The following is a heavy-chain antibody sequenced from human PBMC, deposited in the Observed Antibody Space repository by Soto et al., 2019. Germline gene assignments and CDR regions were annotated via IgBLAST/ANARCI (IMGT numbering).Heavy chain of an antibody. CDR2: IYPGGSDT. Sequence: PGESLKISCKGSGYSFTSYWIGWVRQMPGKGLEWMGIIYPGGSDTRYSPSFQGQVTISADKSISTAYLQWSSLKASDTAMYYCARHYYGSGSPTYYYYGMDVWGQGTTVTVSS. CDR1: GYSFTSYW. J-gene: IGHJ6*02. V-gene: IGHV5-51*01. D-gene: IGHD3-10*01. CDR3: ARHYYGSGSPTYYYYGMDV.